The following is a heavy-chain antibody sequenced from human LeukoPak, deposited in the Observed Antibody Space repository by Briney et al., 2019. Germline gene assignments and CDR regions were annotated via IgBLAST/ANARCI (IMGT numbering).Heavy chain of an antibody. CDR1: GGSFSGYY. Sequence: SETLSLTCAGYGGSFSGYYWSWIRQPPGKGLEWIGEINHSGSTNYNPSLKSRVTISVDTSKNQFSLKLSSVTAADTAVYYCARDEIVVVPAATTNWFDPWGQGTLVTVSS. D-gene: IGHD2-2*01. J-gene: IGHJ5*02. CDR3: ARDEIVVVPAATTNWFDP. CDR2: INHSGST. V-gene: IGHV4-34*01.